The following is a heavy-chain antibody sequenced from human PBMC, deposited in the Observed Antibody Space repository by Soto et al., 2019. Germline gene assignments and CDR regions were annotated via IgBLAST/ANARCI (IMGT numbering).Heavy chain of an antibody. CDR3: ARGNSPLLMVYAADYYYYYYYMDV. Sequence: GGFLRLSCAASGFTFSSYWMSWIRRAPGKGLEWVANINQDGSEKYYVDSVKGRFTISRDNAKNSLYLQMNSLRAEDTAVYYCARGNSPLLMVYAADYYYYYYYMDVWGKGTTVTVSS. V-gene: IGHV3-7*01. CDR2: INQDGSEK. J-gene: IGHJ6*03. CDR1: GFTFSSYW. D-gene: IGHD2-8*01.